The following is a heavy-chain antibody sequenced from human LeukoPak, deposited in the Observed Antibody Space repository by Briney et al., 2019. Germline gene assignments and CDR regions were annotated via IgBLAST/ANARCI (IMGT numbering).Heavy chain of an antibody. CDR2: ITWNGGST. CDR1: GFSFDDYD. Sequence: GGSLRLSCAASGFSFDDYDMSWVRQTPGKGLEWVSRITWNGGSTAYADSVKGRFTISRDNAKNSLYLQMNRLRAKDTALYYCARDRSTPPLSDYWGPGTLVTVSS. J-gene: IGHJ4*02. V-gene: IGHV3-20*04. CDR3: ARDRSTPPLSDY.